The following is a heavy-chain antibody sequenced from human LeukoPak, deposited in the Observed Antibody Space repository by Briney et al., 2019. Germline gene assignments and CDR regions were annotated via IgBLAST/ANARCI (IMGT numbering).Heavy chain of an antibody. CDR3: ARDRSGWSMVDGDWDY. J-gene: IGHJ4*02. D-gene: IGHD6-19*01. CDR1: GYTFTSYG. V-gene: IGHV1-18*01. CDR2: ISAYNGNT. Sequence: ASVKVSCKASGYTFTSYGISWVRQAPGQGLEWMGWISAYNGNTNYAQKLQGRVTMTTDTPTSTAYMELRSLRSDDTAVYYCARDRSGWSMVDGDWDYWGQGTLVTVSS.